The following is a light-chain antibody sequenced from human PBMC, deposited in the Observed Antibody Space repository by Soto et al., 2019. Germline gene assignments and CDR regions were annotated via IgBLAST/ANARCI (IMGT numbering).Light chain of an antibody. V-gene: IGKV3-15*01. CDR2: GAS. Sequence: EIVMTQSPAPLSVSPGERATLSCRASQSVSSNLAWYQQNPGRAPSLLIYGASTRATGIPARFSRSGSGTEFTLTVSSLQSEDFAVYYCQQYGTCWTFGQGTKVEIK. CDR1: QSVSSN. CDR3: QQYGTCWT. J-gene: IGKJ1*01.